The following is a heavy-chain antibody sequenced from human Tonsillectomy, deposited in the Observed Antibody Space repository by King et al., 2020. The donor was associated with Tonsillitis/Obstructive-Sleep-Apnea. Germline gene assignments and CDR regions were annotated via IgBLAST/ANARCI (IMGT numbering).Heavy chain of an antibody. CDR3: ARDGPSSPFDP. V-gene: IGHV3-30*04. D-gene: IGHD6-13*01. CDR1: GFTFSSYA. Sequence: VQLVESGGGVVQPGRSLRLSCAASGFTFSSYAMHWVRQAQGRGLEWGAVIENDGSNKYYADSVKGRFTISRDNSKNTLYLQMNSLRAEDTAVYYCARDGPSSPFDPWGQGTLVTVSS. CDR2: IENDGSNK. J-gene: IGHJ5*02.